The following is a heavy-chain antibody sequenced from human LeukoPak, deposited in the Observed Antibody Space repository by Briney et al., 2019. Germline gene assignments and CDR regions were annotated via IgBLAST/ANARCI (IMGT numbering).Heavy chain of an antibody. D-gene: IGHD1-14*01. V-gene: IGHV4-34*01. J-gene: IGHJ5*02. Sequence: SETLSLTCAVYGGSFSGYYWSWIRQPPGKGLEWIGEINHSGSTNYNPSLKSRVTIPVDTSKNQFSLKLSSVTAADTAVYYCARVPGARWFDPWGQGTLVTVSS. CDR2: INHSGST. CDR1: GGSFSGYY. CDR3: ARVPGARWFDP.